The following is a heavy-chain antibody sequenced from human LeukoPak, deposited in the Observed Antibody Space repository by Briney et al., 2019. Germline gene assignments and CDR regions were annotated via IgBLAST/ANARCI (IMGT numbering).Heavy chain of an antibody. CDR2: ISAGNGNT. CDR1: GYSFTDSD. D-gene: IGHD1-1*01. CDR3: ARMEWNDFGDYYYYGMDV. J-gene: IGHJ6*04. V-gene: IGHV1-3*01. Sequence: GASVKVSCKASGYSFTDSDVHWVRQAPGRRLEWLGRISAGNGNTKYSQKFQGRVTITRDTSASTAYMELRGLRSEDTAVYYCARMEWNDFGDYYYYGMDVWDKGTTVTVSS.